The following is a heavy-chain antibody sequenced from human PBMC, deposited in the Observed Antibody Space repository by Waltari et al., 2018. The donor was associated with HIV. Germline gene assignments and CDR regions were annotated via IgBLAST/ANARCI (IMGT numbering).Heavy chain of an antibody. CDR1: GFTFSSYG. CDR2: ISYDGRKK. D-gene: IGHD3-22*01. V-gene: IGHV3-30*18. J-gene: IGHJ4*02. Sequence: QVQLVESGGGVVQPGRSLRLSCAASGFTFSSYGMHWVRQAPGKGLEWVAVISYDGRKKNYADSVKGRFTISRDNSKNTLYLQMNSLRAEDTAVYYCAKDAPYYEWGQGTLVTVSS. CDR3: AKDAPYYE.